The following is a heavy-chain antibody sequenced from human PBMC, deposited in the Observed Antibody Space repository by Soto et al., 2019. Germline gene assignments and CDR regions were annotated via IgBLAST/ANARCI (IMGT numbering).Heavy chain of an antibody. D-gene: IGHD1-7*01. CDR3: ARDSGENWTYEAH. J-gene: IGHJ1*01. CDR1: GTHISEFS. CDR2: IHINGVV. Sequence: QVQQQESGPGLVKPSDTLSLICSVSGTHISEFSWSWIRQPAGTGLELIGLIHINGVVQYSPSFKGRVTMSRDPSRNHFSLNLQSATAADTAVYYCARDSGENWTYEAHWGQGTLVTVSS. V-gene: IGHV4-4*07.